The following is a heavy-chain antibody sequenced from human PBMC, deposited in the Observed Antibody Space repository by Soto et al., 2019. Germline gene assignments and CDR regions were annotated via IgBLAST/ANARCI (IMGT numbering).Heavy chain of an antibody. J-gene: IGHJ4*02. CDR1: GYTLTRYY. CDR2: INPSGGST. Sequence: GAPVKGSRKASGYTLTRYYIHWVGQAPGQGVEWVGIINPSGGSTSYAQKFQCRVTMTRDTSTCTVYMELSSLRSEDTAVYYCAREPDNYYDSSGYYGLKNFDYWGQGTLVTVSS. V-gene: IGHV1-46*01. D-gene: IGHD3-22*01. CDR3: AREPDNYYDSSGYYGLKNFDY.